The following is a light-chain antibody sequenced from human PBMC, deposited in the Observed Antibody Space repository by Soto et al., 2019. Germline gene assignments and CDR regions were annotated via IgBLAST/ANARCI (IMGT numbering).Light chain of an antibody. CDR3: SAWDGSLSGWV. CDR2: SNN. CDR1: SSNIGSNY. V-gene: IGLV1-47*02. J-gene: IGLJ3*02. Sequence: QSVLTQPPSASGTPGQRVTISCSGSSSNIGSNYVYWYQQLPGTAPKLLIYSNNQRPSGVPDRFSGSKSGTSASLAISGLRSEDDVDYYCSAWDGSLSGWVFGGGTKLTVL.